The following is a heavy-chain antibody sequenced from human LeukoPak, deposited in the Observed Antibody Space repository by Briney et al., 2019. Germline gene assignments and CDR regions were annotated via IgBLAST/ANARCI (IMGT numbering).Heavy chain of an antibody. V-gene: IGHV4-4*07. CDR2: IYASGNT. Sequence: SETLSLTCTVSGGSNSSYYWSWVRQPAGKGLEWIGRIYASGNTNYNPSLKGRVTMTIDTSKNQFSLNLSSVTAADTAVYYCARGRGSSWYYFDSWGQGTLVTISS. J-gene: IGHJ4*02. CDR1: GGSNSSYY. D-gene: IGHD6-13*01. CDR3: ARGRGSSWYYFDS.